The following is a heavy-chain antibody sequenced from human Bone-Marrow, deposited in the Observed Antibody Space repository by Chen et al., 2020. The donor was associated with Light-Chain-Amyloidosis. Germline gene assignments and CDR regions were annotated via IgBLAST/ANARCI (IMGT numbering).Heavy chain of an antibody. D-gene: IGHD6-13*01. Sequence: QVQLVQSGAEVKKPGASVKGSCKASGYTSTTYAMHWVRQAPGQSLEWMGWINAGNGNTKYSQKFQDRVTITRDTSASTAYMELSSLRSEDTAVYYCARDWAAAGPDYWGQGTLVTVSS. CDR2: INAGNGNT. J-gene: IGHJ4*02. CDR3: ARDWAAAGPDY. CDR1: GYTSTTYA. V-gene: IGHV1-3*01.